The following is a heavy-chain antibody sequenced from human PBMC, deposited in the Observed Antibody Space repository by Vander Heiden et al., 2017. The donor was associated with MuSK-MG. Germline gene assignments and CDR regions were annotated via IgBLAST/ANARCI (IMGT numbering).Heavy chain of an antibody. CDR2: MYSTATT. J-gene: IGHJ5*02. D-gene: IGHD6-19*01. V-gene: IGHV4-59*08. CDR1: GAAISRSY. CDR3: ARHYPDGGGGWMLDR. Sequence: QVQLQESGPGLVKPSETLSLTCSVSGAAISRSYWSWIRQPPGKGLEWIGYMYSTATTNYNPSLKSRVTISVDMSKNQFSLRLNSVTAADTAVYFCARHYPDGGGGWMLDRWGQGNLVTVSS.